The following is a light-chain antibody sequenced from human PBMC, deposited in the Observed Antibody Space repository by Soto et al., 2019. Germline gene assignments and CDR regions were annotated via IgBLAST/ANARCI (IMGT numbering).Light chain of an antibody. Sequence: DIQMTQSPSTLSASVGDTVTVTCRASQSVSGWLAWYQQKPGEVLKLLIYDASSLESGVPSRFSGSGSGTEFTLTISSLQPDDFATYYCQQYNSYAWTFGQGTKVDIK. CDR2: DAS. V-gene: IGKV1-5*01. CDR1: QSVSGW. J-gene: IGKJ1*01. CDR3: QQYNSYAWT.